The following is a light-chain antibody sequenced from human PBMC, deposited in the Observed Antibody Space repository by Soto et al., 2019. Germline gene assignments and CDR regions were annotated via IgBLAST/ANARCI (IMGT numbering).Light chain of an antibody. Sequence: EIVMTKSPGTLSVSPGERATLFCRASQSVSSNLAWYQQKPGQAPRLLIYGASSRATGIPDRFSGSGSGTDFTLTISRLEPEDFAVYYCQQYGSSPTFGQGTKVDIK. CDR1: QSVSSN. V-gene: IGKV3-20*01. CDR3: QQYGSSPT. CDR2: GAS. J-gene: IGKJ1*01.